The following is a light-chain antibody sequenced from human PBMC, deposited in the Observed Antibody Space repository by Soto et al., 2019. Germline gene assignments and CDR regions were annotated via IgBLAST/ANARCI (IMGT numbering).Light chain of an antibody. J-gene: IGKJ2*01. CDR2: LGF. CDR3: MQALQTPYT. V-gene: IGKV2-28*01. CDR1: QRLLYINGNIF. Sequence: EIVMTQSPPSLTVTPGEPASISCSSSQRLLYINGNIFLAWYLQKPGQSPQLLIYLGFNRASVVPDRVSGSGAGTDFTLKISIVEAEDAGVYYCMQALQTPYTFGHATKLEIK.